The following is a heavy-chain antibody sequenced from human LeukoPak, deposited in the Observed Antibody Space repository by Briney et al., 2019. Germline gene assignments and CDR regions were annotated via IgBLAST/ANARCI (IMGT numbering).Heavy chain of an antibody. CDR3: ARATGYYDLDY. D-gene: IGHD3-22*01. V-gene: IGHV4-39*07. CDR1: GGSISSSSYY. J-gene: IGHJ4*02. Sequence: SETLSLTCTVSGGSISSSSYYWGWIRQPPGKGLEWIGSIYYSGSTYYNPSLKSRVTISVDTSKNQFSLKLSSVTAADTAVYYCARATGYYDLDYWGQGTLVTVSS. CDR2: IYYSGST.